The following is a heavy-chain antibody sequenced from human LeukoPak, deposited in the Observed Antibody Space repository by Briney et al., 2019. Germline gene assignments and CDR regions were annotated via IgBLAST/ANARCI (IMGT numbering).Heavy chain of an antibody. J-gene: IGHJ3*02. CDR3: ARESRSYDSSGIDAFDI. V-gene: IGHV4-39*07. CDR2: IYYSGST. D-gene: IGHD3-22*01. Sequence: SETLSLTCSVSGGSIRSRSYYWGWIRQPPGKGLEWIGSIYYSGSTYYNPSLKSRVTISVDTSKNQFSLKLSSVTAADTAVYYCARESRSYDSSGIDAFDIWGQGTMVTVSS. CDR1: GGSIRSRSYY.